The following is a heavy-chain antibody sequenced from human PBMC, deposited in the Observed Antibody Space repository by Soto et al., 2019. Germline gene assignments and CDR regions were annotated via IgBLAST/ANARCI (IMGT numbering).Heavy chain of an antibody. Sequence: GGSLRLSCAASGFSFGSYALSWVRQAPGKGLEWVSTISGSDGKTFYADAVKGRFSISRDTPQNTLYLQMNSLRADDTAIYYCARWSYLDYWGQGTRVTVS. CDR2: ISGSDGKT. J-gene: IGHJ4*02. CDR1: GFSFGSYA. D-gene: IGHD3-3*01. V-gene: IGHV3-23*01. CDR3: ARWSYLDY.